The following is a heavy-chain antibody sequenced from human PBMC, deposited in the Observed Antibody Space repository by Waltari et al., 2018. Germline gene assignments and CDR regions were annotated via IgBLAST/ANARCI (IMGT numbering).Heavy chain of an antibody. Sequence: QVQLVQSGAEVKKPGSSVKVSCKASGGTFSSYAISWVRQAPGQGLEWMGGINPIFGTATYGQKFVGRVPITADESTSTAYMELSSLRSEDTAVYYCAREYCSRTSSYEGRNWFDPWGQGTLVTVSS. J-gene: IGHJ5*02. CDR3: AREYCSRTSSYEGRNWFDP. D-gene: IGHD2-2*01. CDR1: GGTFSSYA. V-gene: IGHV1-69*12. CDR2: INPIFGTA.